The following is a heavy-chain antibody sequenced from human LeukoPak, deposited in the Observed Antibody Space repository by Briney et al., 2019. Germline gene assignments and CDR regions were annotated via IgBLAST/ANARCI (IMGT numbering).Heavy chain of an antibody. Sequence: ASVKVSCKASGYTFTGYYMHWVRQAPGQGLEWMGWINPNSGGTNYAQKFQGRVTMTRDTSISTAYMELSRLRSDDTAVYYCARGVFGVLKRYFDYWGQGILVTVSS. CDR1: GYTFTGYY. J-gene: IGHJ4*02. V-gene: IGHV1-2*02. D-gene: IGHD6-6*01. CDR3: ARGVFGVLKRYFDY. CDR2: INPNSGGT.